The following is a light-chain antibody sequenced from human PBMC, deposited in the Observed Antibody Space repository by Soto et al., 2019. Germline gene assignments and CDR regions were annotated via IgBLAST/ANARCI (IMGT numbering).Light chain of an antibody. CDR1: SSDVGGYNY. V-gene: IGLV2-14*01. CDR2: EVS. CDR3: NSYTSSRLDV. J-gene: IGLJ1*01. Sequence: QSALTQPASVSGSPGQSITISCTGTSSDVGGYNYVSWYQQHPGKAPKLMIYEVSNRPSGVSYRFSGSKSGNTASLTISGLQAEDEADYYCNSYTSSRLDVFGTGTKLTVL.